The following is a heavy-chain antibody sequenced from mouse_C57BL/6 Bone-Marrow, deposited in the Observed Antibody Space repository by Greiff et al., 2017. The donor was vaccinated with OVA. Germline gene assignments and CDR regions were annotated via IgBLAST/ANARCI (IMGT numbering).Heavy chain of an antibody. J-gene: IGHJ2*01. CDR2: INPNNGGT. Sequence: VQLQQSGPELVKPGASVKISCKASGYTFTDYYMNWVKQSHGKSLEWIGDINPNNGGTSYNQKFKGKATLTVDKSSSTAYMELRSLTSEDSAVYYCARWVGSSHYFDYWGQGTTLTVSS. D-gene: IGHD1-1*01. V-gene: IGHV1-26*01. CDR3: ARWVGSSHYFDY. CDR1: GYTFTDYY.